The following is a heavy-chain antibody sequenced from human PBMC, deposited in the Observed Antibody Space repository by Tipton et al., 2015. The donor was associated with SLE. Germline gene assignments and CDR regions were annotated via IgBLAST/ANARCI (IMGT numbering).Heavy chain of an antibody. Sequence: TLSLTCAVFGGSLSGYYWSWMRQLPGKGLEWIGEINHSVSANYNPSLKSRVTISVDTSKNQFSLKLTSVTAADTAMYYCARAGDSSVYSYASWGQGTLVTVPS. J-gene: IGHJ5*02. V-gene: IGHV4-34*01. CDR3: ARAGDSSVYSYAS. CDR2: INHSVSA. D-gene: IGHD3-22*01. CDR1: GGSLSGYY.